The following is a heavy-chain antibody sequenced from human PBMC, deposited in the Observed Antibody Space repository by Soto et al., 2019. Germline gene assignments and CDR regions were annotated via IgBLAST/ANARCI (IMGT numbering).Heavy chain of an antibody. Sequence: SVKVSCKASGGTFSSYAISWVRQAPGQGLEWMGGIIPIFGTANYAQKFQGRVTITADESTSTAYMELSSVTAADTAVYYCAREGVAGTGGMDVWGQGTTVTVSS. CDR2: IIPIFGTA. V-gene: IGHV1-69*13. J-gene: IGHJ6*02. CDR1: GGTFSSYA. CDR3: AREGVAGTGGMDV. D-gene: IGHD6-19*01.